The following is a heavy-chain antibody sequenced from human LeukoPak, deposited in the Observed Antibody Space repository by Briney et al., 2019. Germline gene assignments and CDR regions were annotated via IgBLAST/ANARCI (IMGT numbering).Heavy chain of an antibody. CDR3: ARPRYSSGWSSHYYYYYGMDV. CDR2: MNPNSGNT. CDR1: GYTFTSYD. V-gene: IGHV1-8*01. Sequence: ASVKVSCKASGYTFTSYDINWVRQATGQGLEWMGWMNPNSGNTAYAQRFQGRVTMTRNTSISTAYMELSNLRSEDTAVYYCARPRYSSGWSSHYYYYYGMDVWGQGTTVTVSS. J-gene: IGHJ6*02. D-gene: IGHD6-19*01.